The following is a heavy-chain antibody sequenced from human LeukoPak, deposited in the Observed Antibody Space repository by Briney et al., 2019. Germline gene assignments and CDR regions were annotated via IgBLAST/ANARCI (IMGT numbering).Heavy chain of an antibody. Sequence: GGSLRLSCAASGFTFSSYAMSWVRQAPGKGLEWVSAISGSGGSTYYADSVKGRFTISRVNSKNTLYLQMNSLRAEDTAVYYCAKDSDCSSTSCLGIFDYWGQGTLVTVSS. CDR3: AKDSDCSSTSCLGIFDY. V-gene: IGHV3-23*01. CDR2: ISGSGGST. J-gene: IGHJ4*02. CDR1: GFTFSSYA. D-gene: IGHD2-2*01.